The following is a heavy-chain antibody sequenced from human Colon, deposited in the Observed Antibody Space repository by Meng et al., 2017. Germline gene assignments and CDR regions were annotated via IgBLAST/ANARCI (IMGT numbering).Heavy chain of an antibody. J-gene: IGHJ4*02. CDR2: IYYSENT. D-gene: IGHD3-10*01. CDR3: ARRYGSGTYPFDF. CDR1: GASIRGGGYY. V-gene: IGHV4-31*03. Sequence: QLQVQGAVPGLVQPSDTLSLTCSVSGASIRGGGYYGSWIRQVPGKGLDLIGYIYYSENTYYKPSLQSRAIISVDTSKNEFSLRLSSVSAADTAVYYCARRYGSGTYPFDFWGQGILVTVSS.